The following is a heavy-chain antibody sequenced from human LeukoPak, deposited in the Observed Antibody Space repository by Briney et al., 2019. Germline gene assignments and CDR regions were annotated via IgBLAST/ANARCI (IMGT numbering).Heavy chain of an antibody. CDR3: ATTLGYTYGY. J-gene: IGHJ4*02. V-gene: IGHV3-23*01. D-gene: IGHD5-18*01. CDR1: GFTFSIYS. CDR2: ISSSSDTT. Sequence: GGSLRLSCAASGFTFSIYSMSWVRQAPGKGLEWVSTISSSSDTTYYADSVKGRFTISRDNSRSTLYLQMNSLRAEDTAIYYCATTLGYTYGYWGQGTLVTVSS.